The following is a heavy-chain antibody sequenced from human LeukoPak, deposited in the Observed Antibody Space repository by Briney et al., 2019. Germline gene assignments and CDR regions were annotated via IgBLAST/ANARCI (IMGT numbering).Heavy chain of an antibody. CDR1: GFTFSTYW. D-gene: IGHD6-13*01. Sequence: GGSLRLSCAPSGFTFSTYWMHWVRQAPGKGLVWVSRINSDGSSTNYADSVKGRFTISRDNAKNTLYLQMNSLRAEDTAVYFCSRDREQQPTFDYWGLGTLVTVSS. CDR2: INSDGSST. CDR3: SRDREQQPTFDY. V-gene: IGHV3-74*01. J-gene: IGHJ4*02.